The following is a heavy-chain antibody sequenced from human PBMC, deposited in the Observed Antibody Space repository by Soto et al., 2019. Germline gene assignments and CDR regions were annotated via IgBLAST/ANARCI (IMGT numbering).Heavy chain of an antibody. CDR3: ARGPYGSGSYYTGYYYYGMGV. V-gene: IGHV4-38-2*01. J-gene: IGHJ6*04. Sequence: SETLSRTCAVSGYSISTCYYWGCIRQPPGKGLELIGSIYHSGSTYYNPYLKSRVTISVDTSKNQFSLKLRSVTAADTAVYYCARGPYGSGSYYTGYYYYGMGVWGKGTKVTVS. CDR2: IYHSGST. D-gene: IGHD3-10*01. CDR1: GYSISTCYY.